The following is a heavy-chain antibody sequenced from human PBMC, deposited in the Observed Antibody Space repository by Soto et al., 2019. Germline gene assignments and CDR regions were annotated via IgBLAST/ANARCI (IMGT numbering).Heavy chain of an antibody. CDR3: AGYCSGGSCYPEFEYFQH. D-gene: IGHD2-15*01. CDR1: GGSVSSGSYY. J-gene: IGHJ1*01. Sequence: QVQLQESGPGLVKPSETLSLTCTVSGGSVSSGSYYWSWIRQPPGKGLEWIGYIYYSGSTNYNPSLKSRVTISVDTSKNQFSLKLSSVTAADTAVYYCAGYCSGGSCYPEFEYFQHWGQGTLVTVSS. V-gene: IGHV4-61*01. CDR2: IYYSGST.